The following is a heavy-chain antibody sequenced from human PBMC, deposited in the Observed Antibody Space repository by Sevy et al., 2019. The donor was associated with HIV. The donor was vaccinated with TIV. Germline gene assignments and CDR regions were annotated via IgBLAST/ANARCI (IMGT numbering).Heavy chain of an antibody. CDR2: IKQDGSEK. J-gene: IGHJ6*02. Sequence: GGSLRLSCAASGFTFSSYAMSWVRQAPGKGLEWVANIKQDGSEKYYVDSVKGRFTISRDNAKNSLYLQMNSLRAEDTAVYYCARETGIAAVAYYYYGMDVWGQGTTVTVSS. CDR3: ARETGIAAVAYYYYGMDV. V-gene: IGHV3-7*03. D-gene: IGHD6-13*01. CDR1: GFTFSSYA.